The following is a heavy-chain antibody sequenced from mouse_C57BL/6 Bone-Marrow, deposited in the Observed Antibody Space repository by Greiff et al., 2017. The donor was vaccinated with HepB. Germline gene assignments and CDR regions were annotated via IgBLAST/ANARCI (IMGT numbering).Heavy chain of an antibody. CDR1: GYTFTSYT. Sequence: QVQLQQSGAELARPGASVKMSCKASGYTFTSYTMHWVNQRPGQGLEWIGYINPSSGYTKYNQKFKDKATLTADKSSSTAYMQLSSLTSEDSAVYYCARGGFDYWGQGTTLTVSS. CDR2: INPSSGYT. V-gene: IGHV1-4*01. J-gene: IGHJ2*01. CDR3: ARGGFDY.